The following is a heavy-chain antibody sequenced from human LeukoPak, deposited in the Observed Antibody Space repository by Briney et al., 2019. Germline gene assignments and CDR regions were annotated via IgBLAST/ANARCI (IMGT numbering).Heavy chain of an antibody. CDR3: AKDRVGRDGYNFDH. V-gene: IGHV3-30*18. CDR2: ILNDGINK. CDR1: GFSFSNYG. Sequence: PGRSLRLSCAVSGFSFSNYGMHWVRQAPGKGLEWVAVILNDGINKYYADSVKGRFTISRDSSQNTVYLQMNSLRAEDTALYYRAKDRVGRDGYNFDHWGQGTLVTVSS. J-gene: IGHJ4*02. D-gene: IGHD5-24*01.